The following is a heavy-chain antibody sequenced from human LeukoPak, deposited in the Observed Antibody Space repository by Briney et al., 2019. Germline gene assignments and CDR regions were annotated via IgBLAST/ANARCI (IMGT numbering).Heavy chain of an antibody. D-gene: IGHD5-12*01. CDR2: IRNAAFGGTI. CDR3: TRGGIVATIGYAMDV. Sequence: PGGSLRLSCTASEFTFGDYALSWVRQAPGKGLEWVGLIRNAAFGGTIEYAATVAGRFSISRDNSESIAYLQMNSLQTEDTAVYYCTRGGIVATIGYAMDVWGQGTTVTVFS. V-gene: IGHV3-49*04. CDR1: EFTFGDYA. J-gene: IGHJ6*02.